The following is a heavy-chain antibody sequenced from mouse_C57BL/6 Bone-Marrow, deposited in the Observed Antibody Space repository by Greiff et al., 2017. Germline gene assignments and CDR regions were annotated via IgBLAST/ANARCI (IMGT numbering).Heavy chain of an antibody. CDR3: ARSITTAHYYAMDY. V-gene: IGHV1-18*01. Sequence: EVQLQQSGPELVKPGASVKIPCKASGYTFTDYNMDWVKQSHGKSLEWIGDINPNNGGTIYNQKFKGKATLTVDKSSSTAYMELRSLTSEDTAVYYCARSITTAHYYAMDYWGQGTSVTVSS. J-gene: IGHJ4*01. D-gene: IGHD1-2*01. CDR2: INPNNGGT. CDR1: GYTFTDYN.